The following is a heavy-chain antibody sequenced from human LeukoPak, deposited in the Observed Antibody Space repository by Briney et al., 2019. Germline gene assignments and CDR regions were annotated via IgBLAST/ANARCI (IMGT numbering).Heavy chain of an antibody. Sequence: GGSLTLSCPASVFTFSSYAISWVRPAPGKGMEWVAGISGSGDGTYSANSVTGRVTLSRDNSKNTLYLQMHSLSVEATAFYYCAKTRSVVVAAAISYSGQGTLVTVSS. CDR3: AKTRSVVVAAAISY. J-gene: IGHJ4*02. D-gene: IGHD2-15*01. V-gene: IGHV3-23*01. CDR2: ISGSGDGT. CDR1: VFTFSSYA.